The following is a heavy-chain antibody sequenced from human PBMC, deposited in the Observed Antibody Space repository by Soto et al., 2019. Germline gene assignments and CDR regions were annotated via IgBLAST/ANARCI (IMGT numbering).Heavy chain of an antibody. CDR2: ISYDGSNK. Sequence: GGSLRLSFAASGFTFSSYGMHWVRQAPGKGLEWVAVISYDGSNKYYADSVKGRFTISRDNSKNTLYLQMNSLRAEDTAVYYCAKDLGMGSSACDYWGQGTLVTVSS. V-gene: IGHV3-30*18. D-gene: IGHD6-6*01. CDR1: GFTFSSYG. J-gene: IGHJ4*02. CDR3: AKDLGMGSSACDY.